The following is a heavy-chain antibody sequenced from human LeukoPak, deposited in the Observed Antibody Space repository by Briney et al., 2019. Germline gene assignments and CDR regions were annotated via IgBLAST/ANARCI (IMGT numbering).Heavy chain of an antibody. V-gene: IGHV3-23*01. CDR1: GFTFSSYA. D-gene: IGHD3-10*01. CDR3: AKELLWFGELSRQFDY. Sequence: GGSLRLSCAAFGFTFSSYAMSWVRQAPGKGLEWVSAISGSGGSTYYADSVKGRFTISRDNSKNTLYLQMNSLRAEDTAVYYCAKELLWFGELSRQFDYWGQGTLVTVSS. CDR2: ISGSGGST. J-gene: IGHJ4*02.